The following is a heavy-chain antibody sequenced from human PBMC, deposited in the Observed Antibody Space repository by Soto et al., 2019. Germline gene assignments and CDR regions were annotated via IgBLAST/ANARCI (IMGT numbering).Heavy chain of an antibody. J-gene: IGHJ4*02. CDR1: GYIFTTYW. CDR3: ARQWNFDY. CDR2: INPIDSDT. Sequence: GESLKISCKASGYIFTTYWIAWVRQMPGQGLEWIGIINPIDSDTRYSPSFQGQVTISADKSISTTYLQWSSLKASDTAIYYCARQWNFDYWGQGTLVTVFS. V-gene: IGHV5-51*01. D-gene: IGHD5-12*01.